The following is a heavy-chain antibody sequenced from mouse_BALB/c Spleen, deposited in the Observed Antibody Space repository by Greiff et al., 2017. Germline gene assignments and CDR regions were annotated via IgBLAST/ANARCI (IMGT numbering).Heavy chain of an antibody. V-gene: IGHV2-2*02. CDR2: IWSGGST. CDR3: ARNYPFITTVVAPYYYAMDY. J-gene: IGHJ4*01. Sequence: QVQLKQSGPGLVQPSQSLSITCTVSGFSLTSYGVHWVRQSPGKGLEWLGVIWSGGSTDYNAAFISRLSISKDNSKSQVFFKMNSLQANDTAIYYCARNYPFITTVVAPYYYAMDYWGQGTSVTVSS. D-gene: IGHD1-1*01. CDR1: GFSLTSYG.